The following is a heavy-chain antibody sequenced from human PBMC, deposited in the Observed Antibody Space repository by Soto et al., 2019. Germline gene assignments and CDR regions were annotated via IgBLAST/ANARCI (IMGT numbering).Heavy chain of an antibody. CDR1: GFTFSNYA. J-gene: IGHJ5*02. V-gene: IGHV3-23*01. CDR3: ARGFSSSISSRGWYDP. Sequence: EVQLLESGGGLVQPGGSLRLSCAASGFTFSNYAMNWVRQAPGKGLEWVSGTSGSGGSTYYTDSVKGRFTISRDNSQDTLFLQMSSLRADDTAVYYCARGFSSSISSRGWYDPWGQGTLLTVSS. D-gene: IGHD2-2*01. CDR2: TSGSGGST.